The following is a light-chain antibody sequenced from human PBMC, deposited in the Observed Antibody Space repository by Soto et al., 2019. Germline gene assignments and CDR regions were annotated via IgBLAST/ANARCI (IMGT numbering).Light chain of an antibody. V-gene: IGLV2-14*01. CDR1: SSDVGGFNF. J-gene: IGLJ1*01. CDR2: HVS. CDR3: RSYTTSSTIV. Sequence: QSALTQPASVSGSPGQSITISCTGTSSDVGGFNFVSWYQQPPGKAPKLMTYHVSHRPSGVSNRFSGSKSGNTASLTISGLQAEDEGDYYCRSYTTSSTIVFGTGTKVTVL.